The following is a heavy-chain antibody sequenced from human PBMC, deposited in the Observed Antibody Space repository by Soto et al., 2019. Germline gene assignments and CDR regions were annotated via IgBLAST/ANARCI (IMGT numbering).Heavy chain of an antibody. CDR1: GFSLSTSGVG. V-gene: IGHV2-5*02. CDR2: IYWDDDK. Sequence: PTLVNPTQTLTLTCTFSGFSLSTSGVGVGWIRQPPGKALEWLALIYWDDDKRYSPSLKSRLTITKDTSKNQVVLTMTNMKPMDTATYYCARKVVAATVTGFDYWGQGTLVTVSS. D-gene: IGHD2-15*01. J-gene: IGHJ4*02. CDR3: ARKVVAATVTGFDY.